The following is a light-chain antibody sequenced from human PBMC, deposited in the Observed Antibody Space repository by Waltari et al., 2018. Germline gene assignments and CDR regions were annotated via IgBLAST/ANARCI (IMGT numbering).Light chain of an antibody. CDR3: AVWDDSLSGRV. Sequence: QSVFTQPPSASGTPGQRVTISCSGSRSNIGNNYEYWYQQRPGTAPKLLIYRNNQRPSGVPDRFSGSKSGTSASLAISGLRSEDEADYYCAVWDDSLSGRVFGGGTKVTVL. CDR1: RSNIGNNY. CDR2: RNN. V-gene: IGLV1-47*01. J-gene: IGLJ3*02.